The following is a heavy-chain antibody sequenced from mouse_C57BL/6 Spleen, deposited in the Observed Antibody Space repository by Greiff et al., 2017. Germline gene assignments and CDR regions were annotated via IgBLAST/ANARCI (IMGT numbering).Heavy chain of an antibody. V-gene: IGHV5-17*01. CDR2: ISSGSSTI. CDR1: GFTFSDYG. Sequence: EVKLVESGGGLVKPGGSLKLSCAASGFTFSDYGMHWVRQAPEKGLEWVAYISSGSSTIYYADTVKGRFTISRDNAKNTLFLQMTSLRSEDTAMYYCARSDITAVVATDAMGCWGQGTSVTVAS. J-gene: IGHJ4*01. D-gene: IGHD1-1*01. CDR3: ARSDITAVVATDAMGC.